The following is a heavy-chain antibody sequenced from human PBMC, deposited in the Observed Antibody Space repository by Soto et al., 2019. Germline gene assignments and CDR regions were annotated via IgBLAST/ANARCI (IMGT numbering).Heavy chain of an antibody. V-gene: IGHV4-59*01. CDR3: ARARNTMVRGVIPNWFDP. CDR1: GGSISSYY. J-gene: IGHJ5*02. CDR2: IYYSGST. D-gene: IGHD3-10*01. Sequence: LSLTCTVSGGSISSYYWSWIRQPPGKGLEWIGYIYYSGSTNYNPSLKSRVTISVDTSKNQFSLKLSSVTAADTAVYYCARARNTMVRGVIPNWFDPWGQGTLVTVSS.